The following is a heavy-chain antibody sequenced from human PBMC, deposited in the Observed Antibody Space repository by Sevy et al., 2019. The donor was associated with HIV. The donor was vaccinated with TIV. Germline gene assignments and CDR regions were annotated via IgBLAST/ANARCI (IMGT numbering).Heavy chain of an antibody. D-gene: IGHD3-3*01. J-gene: IGHJ6*02. Sequence: GGSLRLSCVASGFTLSSHGMHWVRQAPGKGLEWVALIWYDGSHKFYADSVKGRFTISRDNTKNTLYLHMNSLRAEDTAVYYCAGTYASWSTYYTGSYYYYGMDVWGQGTTVTVSS. CDR3: AGTYASWSTYYTGSYYYYGMDV. CDR2: IWYDGSHK. V-gene: IGHV3-33*01. CDR1: GFTLSSHG.